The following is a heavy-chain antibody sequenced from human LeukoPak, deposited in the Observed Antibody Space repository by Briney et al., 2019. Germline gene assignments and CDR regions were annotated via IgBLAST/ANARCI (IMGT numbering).Heavy chain of an antibody. D-gene: IGHD2-2*01. CDR1: GIIFSYYA. CDR2: ISGSGNSK. Sequence: GASLIPSWASSGIIFSYYAICWVRAPPGGRLEWVSVISGSGNSKYYAESVKGRFTISRDNSTNTLFLQMHSRRAEDTAVYYCAKGRCCSSSSCYGVDAFDIWGQGTMVTVSS. CDR3: AKGRCCSSSSCYGVDAFDI. V-gene: IGHV3-23*01. J-gene: IGHJ3*02.